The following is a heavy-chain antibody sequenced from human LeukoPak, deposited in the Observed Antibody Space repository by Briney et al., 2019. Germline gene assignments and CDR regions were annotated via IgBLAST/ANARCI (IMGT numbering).Heavy chain of an antibody. CDR3: AKSARTMIVVVNWFDP. CDR2: ISGSGGST. Sequence: QSGGSLRLSCAASGFTFSSYAMSWVRQAPGKGLEWVSAISGSGGSTYYADSVKGRFTISRDNSKNTLYLQMNSLRAEDTAVYYCAKSARTMIVVVNWFDPWGQGTLVTVSS. CDR1: GFTFSSYA. J-gene: IGHJ5*02. D-gene: IGHD3-22*01. V-gene: IGHV3-23*01.